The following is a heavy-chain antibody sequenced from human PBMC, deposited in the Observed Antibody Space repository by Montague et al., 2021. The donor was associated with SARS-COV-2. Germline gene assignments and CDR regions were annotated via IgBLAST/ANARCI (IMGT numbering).Heavy chain of an antibody. D-gene: IGHD5/OR15-5a*01. Sequence: SLSLSWSASGFRFSDFYMAWIRQSPGRGLEWLAYIDAGATTISYADSVKGRFTISRDNAKESLFLQMGSLRAGDTAFYYCARPLSTRSAGGFAMWGQGTLVTVSS. CDR1: GFRFSDFY. J-gene: IGHJ4*02. CDR3: ARPLSTRSAGGFAM. V-gene: IGHV3-11*01. CDR2: IDAGATTI.